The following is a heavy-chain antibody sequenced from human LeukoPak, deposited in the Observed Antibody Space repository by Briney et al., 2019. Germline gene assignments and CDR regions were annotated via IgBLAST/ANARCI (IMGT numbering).Heavy chain of an antibody. CDR2: IIPIFGTA. CDR3: ARENYGDYAVDY. CDR1: GGTFSSYA. J-gene: IGHJ4*02. D-gene: IGHD4-17*01. Sequence: ASVKVSCKASGGTFSSYAISWVRQAPGQGLEWMGRIIPIFGTANYAQKSQGRVTITTDESTSTAYMELSSLRSEDTAVYYCARENYGDYAVDYWGQGTLVTVSS. V-gene: IGHV1-69*05.